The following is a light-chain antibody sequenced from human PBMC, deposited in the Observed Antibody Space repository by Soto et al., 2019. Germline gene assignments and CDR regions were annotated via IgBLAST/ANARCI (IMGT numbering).Light chain of an antibody. CDR3: QHYNNWPPWT. Sequence: EIVMTQSPATLSVSPLQIATLSCMASQSISSNLAWYQQKPGQAPRLLIYGASTRATGIPARFSGSGSGTEFTLTISRLQSEDFAVYYCQHYNNWPPWTFGQGTKVDIK. CDR2: GAS. V-gene: IGKV3-15*01. J-gene: IGKJ1*01. CDR1: QSISSN.